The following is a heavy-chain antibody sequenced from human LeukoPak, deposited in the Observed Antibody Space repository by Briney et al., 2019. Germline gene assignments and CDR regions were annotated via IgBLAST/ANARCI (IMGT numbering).Heavy chain of an antibody. CDR1: GFTFSSYA. CDR2: LRGNGDT. Sequence: GGSLRLSCAASGFTFSSYAMSWVREAPARGLEWVSSLRGNGDTFYADSVKGRFTLSRDESRNTVYLQLNNLRVEDTAVYYCAKACWVSNADAVLWGQGTVVTVSS. CDR3: AKACWVSNADAVL. J-gene: IGHJ4*02. V-gene: IGHV3-23*01. D-gene: IGHD1-1*01.